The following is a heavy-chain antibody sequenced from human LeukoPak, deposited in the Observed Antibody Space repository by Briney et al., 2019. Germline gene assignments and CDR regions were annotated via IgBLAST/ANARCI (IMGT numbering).Heavy chain of an antibody. CDR1: GYSISSGYY. V-gene: IGHV4-38-2*02. Sequence: SETLSLTCTVSGYSISSGYYWGWIRQPPGKGLEWIGSIYHSGSTYYNPSLKSRVTISVDTSKNQFSLKLSSVTAADTAVYYCAREPNYGSGSYVYYFDYWGQGTLVTVSS. D-gene: IGHD3-10*01. J-gene: IGHJ4*02. CDR3: AREPNYGSGSYVYYFDY. CDR2: IYHSGST.